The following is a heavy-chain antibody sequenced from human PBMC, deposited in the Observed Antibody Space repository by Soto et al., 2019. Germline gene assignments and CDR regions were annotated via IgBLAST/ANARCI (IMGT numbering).Heavy chain of an antibody. CDR3: ARDISSGWYGENWFDP. Sequence: GASVKVSFKASGYTFTSYGISWVRQAPGQGLEWMGWISAYNGNTNYAQKLQGRVTMTTDTSTSTAYMELRSLRSDDTAVYYCARDISSGWYGENWFDPWGQGTLVTVSS. D-gene: IGHD6-19*01. CDR1: GYTFTSYG. V-gene: IGHV1-18*01. CDR2: ISAYNGNT. J-gene: IGHJ5*02.